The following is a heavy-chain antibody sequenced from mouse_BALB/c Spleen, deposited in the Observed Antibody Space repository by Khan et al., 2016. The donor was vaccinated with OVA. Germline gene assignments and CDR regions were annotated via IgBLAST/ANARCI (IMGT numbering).Heavy chain of an antibody. D-gene: IGHD1-1*01. CDR1: GFSITSDYA. CDR3: AKIYGGDFDY. Sequence: EVQLVESGPGLVKPSQSLSLTCTITGFSITSDYAWNWIRQFPGNRLDWMGFVSYSVNTNYNPSLRSRFSITRDTSKNQFFLQLNSVTSEDTATYFCAKIYGGDFDYSSQGSTLTVSS. CDR2: VSYSVNT. J-gene: IGHJ2*01. V-gene: IGHV3-2*02.